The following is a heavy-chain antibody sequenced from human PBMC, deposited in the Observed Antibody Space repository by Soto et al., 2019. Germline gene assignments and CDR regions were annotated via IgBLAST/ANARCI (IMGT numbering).Heavy chain of an antibody. D-gene: IGHD2-21*02. CDR3: AFKVTANPFY. V-gene: IGHV3-23*01. CDR2: ISPTGDTT. J-gene: IGHJ4*02. CDR1: GFTFTAYD. Sequence: WGSRRLPCPPSGFTFTAYDLTWVRQAPGKGLAWSSGISPTGDTTYYADAMKGRSTSSRDNPKTVLYLQMNSLRAEDTAGYYCAFKVTANPFYWGQGTLVTVSS.